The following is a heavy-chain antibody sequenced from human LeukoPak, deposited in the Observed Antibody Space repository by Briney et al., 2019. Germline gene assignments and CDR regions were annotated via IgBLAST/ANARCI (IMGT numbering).Heavy chain of an antibody. J-gene: IGHJ5*02. CDR1: GFTFSSYS. CDR3: ARAAIVGWFDP. Sequence: GGSLRLSCAASGFTFSSYSMNWVRQAPGKGLEWVSYISSSSSYIYYADSVKGRFTISRDNAKNSLYLQMNSLRAEETAVYYCARAAIVGWFDPWGQGTLVTVSS. D-gene: IGHD3-22*01. V-gene: IGHV3-21*01. CDR2: ISSSSSYI.